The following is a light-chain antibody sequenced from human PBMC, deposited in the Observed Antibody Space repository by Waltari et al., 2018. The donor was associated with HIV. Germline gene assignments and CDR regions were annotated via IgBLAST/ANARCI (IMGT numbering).Light chain of an antibody. CDR3: QQYNNWPPLT. CDR2: GAD. V-gene: IGKV3-15*01. Sequence: EIVMTQSPATLSVSPWERANLSCRASRSVSSNLAWYQQKPGQAPRRLIYGADTRATGIPARFSGSGSGTEFTLTISSLQSEDFAVYYCQQYNNWPPLTFGGGTKVEIK. J-gene: IGKJ4*01. CDR1: RSVSSN.